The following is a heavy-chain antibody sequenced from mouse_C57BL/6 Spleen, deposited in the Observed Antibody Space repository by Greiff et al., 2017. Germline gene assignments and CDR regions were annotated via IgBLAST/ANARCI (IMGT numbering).Heavy chain of an antibody. CDR3: ARGYIITTVGSDY. CDR2: IYPGDGDT. D-gene: IGHD1-1*01. J-gene: IGHJ2*01. Sequence: VKLMESGAELVKPGASVKISCKASGYAFSSYWMNWVKQRPGKGLEWIGQIYPGDGDTNYNGKFKGKATLTADKASSTAYMQLSSLTSEDSAVYFCARGYIITTVGSDYWGQGTTLTVSS. CDR1: GYAFSSYW. V-gene: IGHV1-80*01.